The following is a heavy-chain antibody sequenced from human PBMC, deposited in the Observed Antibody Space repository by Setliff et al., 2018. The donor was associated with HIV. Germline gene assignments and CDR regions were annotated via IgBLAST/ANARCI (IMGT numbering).Heavy chain of an antibody. CDR3: ARDYFDSSAYHYGFGAFDI. Sequence: SVKVSCKASGGSFTTYAISWVRQAPGQGFEWMGGIIPIFGTANYAQKFQGRVTMSRDTSTSTVYMELSSLRSEDTAVYYCARDYFDSSAYHYGFGAFDIWGQGTMVTVSS. V-gene: IGHV1-69*05. CDR2: IIPIFGTA. CDR1: GGSFTTYA. J-gene: IGHJ3*02. D-gene: IGHD3-22*01.